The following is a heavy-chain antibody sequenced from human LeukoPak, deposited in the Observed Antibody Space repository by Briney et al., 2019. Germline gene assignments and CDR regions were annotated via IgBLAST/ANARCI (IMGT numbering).Heavy chain of an antibody. J-gene: IGHJ4*02. V-gene: IGHV3-48*01. CDR2: ISSSSSTI. CDR3: ARGCSSTSCYEDY. D-gene: IGHD2-2*01. CDR1: GFTFSSYS. Sequence: GGSLRLSCAASGFTFSSYSMNWVRQAPGKGLEWVSYISSSSSTIYYADSVKGRFTISRDNAKNSLYLQMNSLRAEDTAVYYCARGCSSTSCYEDYWGQGTLVTVSP.